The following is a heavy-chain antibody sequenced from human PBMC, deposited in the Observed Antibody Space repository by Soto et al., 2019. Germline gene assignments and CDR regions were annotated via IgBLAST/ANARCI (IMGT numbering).Heavy chain of an antibody. V-gene: IGHV3-23*01. CDR1: GFSFSSYA. Sequence: LRLACAASGFSFSSYAMSWVRQAPGKGLEWVSGMSGSGGSTYYADSVKGRFTISRDNSKNTLYLHMSSLRSQATAVYYCSIRDETNGWNGFGSDKYYFDFWGQGTLVTVSS. CDR2: MSGSGGST. J-gene: IGHJ4*02. CDR3: SIRDETNGWNGFGSDKYYFDF. D-gene: IGHD1-1*01.